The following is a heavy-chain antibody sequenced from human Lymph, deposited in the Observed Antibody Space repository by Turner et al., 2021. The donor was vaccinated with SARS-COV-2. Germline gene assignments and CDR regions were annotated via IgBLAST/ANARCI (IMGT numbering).Heavy chain of an antibody. J-gene: IGHJ6*02. CDR1: GYTFTSYD. V-gene: IGHV1-8*01. D-gene: IGHD2-2*01. CDR2: MNPDSGDT. Sequence: QVQLVQSGAEVKKPGASVKVSCKASGYTFTSYDSNWVRQATGQGLEWMGWMNPDSGDTGYAQKFSCRVTMTRYTSISTAYMELSSLRSEDTAVYYCARVHVHCTSTSFYWDYYFGMDVWGQGTTVTVSS. CDR3: ARVHVHCTSTSFYWDYYFGMDV.